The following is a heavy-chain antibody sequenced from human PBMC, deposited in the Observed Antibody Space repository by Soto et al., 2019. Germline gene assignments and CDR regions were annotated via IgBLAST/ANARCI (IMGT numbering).Heavy chain of an antibody. CDR1: GYTFTSYA. CDR3: AREDIVLVPAAIGFDP. J-gene: IGHJ5*02. CDR2: INAGNGNT. D-gene: IGHD2-2*01. Sequence: QVQLVQSGAEEKKPGASVKVSCKASGYTFTSYAMHWVRQAPGQRLEWMGWINAGNGNTKYSQKFQGRVTITRDTSASTAYMELSSLRSEDTAVYYCAREDIVLVPAAIGFDPWGQGTLVTVSS. V-gene: IGHV1-3*05.